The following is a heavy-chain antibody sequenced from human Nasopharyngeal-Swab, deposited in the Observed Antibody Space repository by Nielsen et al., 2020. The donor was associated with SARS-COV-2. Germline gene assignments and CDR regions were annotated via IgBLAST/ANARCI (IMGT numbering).Heavy chain of an antibody. CDR2: IKQDGREK. V-gene: IGHV3-7*03. Sequence: GGSLRLSCAASGYTFSSYWMSWVRQAPGKGLEWLANIKQDGREKYYVDSVKGRFTISRDNAKNSLYLQMNSLTAEDTAVYYCARSSRGPYYDFWSGSNYPDYWGQGTLVTVSS. D-gene: IGHD3-3*01. CDR3: ARSSRGPYYDFWSGSNYPDY. J-gene: IGHJ4*02. CDR1: GYTFSSYW.